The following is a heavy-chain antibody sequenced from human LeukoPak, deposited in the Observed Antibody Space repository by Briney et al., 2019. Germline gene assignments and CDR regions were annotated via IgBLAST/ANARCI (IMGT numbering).Heavy chain of an antibody. CDR2: VGLSGDSR. D-gene: IGHD2-15*01. J-gene: IGHJ4*02. Sequence: GGSLRLSCTGSGFSFNDYAMSWVRQTPGQGLQWVASVGLSGDSRDYADSVKGRFTISKDSFKNTLSLQMNGLRTEDTALYYCAKGFGGTYSSFDSWGQGTLVTVSS. V-gene: IGHV3-23*01. CDR1: GFSFNDYA. CDR3: AKGFGGTYSSFDS.